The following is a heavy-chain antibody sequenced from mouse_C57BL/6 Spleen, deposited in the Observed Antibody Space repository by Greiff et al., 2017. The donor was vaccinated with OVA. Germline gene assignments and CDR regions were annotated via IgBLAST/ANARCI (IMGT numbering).Heavy chain of an antibody. CDR1: GYTFTSYW. D-gene: IGHD1-1*02. CDR2: IDPSDSYT. CDR3: ARGGGPTPGFAY. V-gene: IGHV1-50*01. J-gene: IGHJ3*01. Sequence: QVQLQQPGAELVKPGASVKLSCKASGYTFTSYWMQWVKQRPGQGLEWIGEIDPSDSYTNYNQKFKGKATLTVDTSSSTAYMQLSSLTSEDSAVYYCARGGGPTPGFAYWGKGTLVTVSA.